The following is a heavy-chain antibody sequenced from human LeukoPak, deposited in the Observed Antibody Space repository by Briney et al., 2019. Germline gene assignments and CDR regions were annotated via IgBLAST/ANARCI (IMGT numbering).Heavy chain of an antibody. Sequence: GGSLRLSCAASGFTFSSYAMHWVRQAPGKGLEWVAVISYDGSNKYYADSVKGRFTISRDSSKNTLYLQMNSLRAEDTAVYYCARSSPYGDYPDAFDIWGQGTMVTVTS. CDR2: ISYDGSNK. CDR3: ARSSPYGDYPDAFDI. D-gene: IGHD4-17*01. J-gene: IGHJ3*02. CDR1: GFTFSSYA. V-gene: IGHV3-30-3*01.